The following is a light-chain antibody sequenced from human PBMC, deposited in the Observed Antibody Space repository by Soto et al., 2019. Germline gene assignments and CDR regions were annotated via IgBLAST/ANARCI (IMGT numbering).Light chain of an antibody. V-gene: IGLV2-14*01. CDR3: SSYTSTNSWV. Sequence: QSALTQSASVSGSLGQSITISCTGTSSDVGGYNYVSWYQQHPGKAPKLIIYDVSNRPSGVSTRFSGSKSGNTASLTISGLQAEDEADYSCSSYTSTNSWVFGGGTKLTVL. J-gene: IGLJ3*02. CDR2: DVS. CDR1: SSDVGGYNY.